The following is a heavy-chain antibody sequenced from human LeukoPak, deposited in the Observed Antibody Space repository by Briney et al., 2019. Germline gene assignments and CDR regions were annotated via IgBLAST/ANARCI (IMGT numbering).Heavy chain of an antibody. CDR2: ISYDGSNK. CDR1: GFTFSGYS. Sequence: GGSLRLSCAASGFTFSGYSLHWVRQAPGKGLEWVAFISYDGSNKYYGDSVKGRFTISRDNSKNTLYLQMNSLRVEDTAMYYCASNCGGDCYWGKGTTVTVSS. J-gene: IGHJ6*04. CDR3: ASNCGGDCY. D-gene: IGHD2-21*01. V-gene: IGHV3-30-3*01.